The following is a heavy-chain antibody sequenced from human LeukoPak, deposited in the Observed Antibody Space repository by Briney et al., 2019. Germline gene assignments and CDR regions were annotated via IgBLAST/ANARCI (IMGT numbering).Heavy chain of an antibody. V-gene: IGHV4-31*03. J-gene: IGHJ3*02. CDR1: GGSISSGGYY. CDR3: ARDLQAVAGIYAFDI. Sequence: SETLSLTCTVSGGSISSGGYYWSWTRQHPGKGLEWIGYIYYSGSTYYNPSLKSRVTISVDTSKNQFSLKLSSVTAADTAVYYCARDLQAVAGIYAFDIWGQGTMVTVSS. D-gene: IGHD6-19*01. CDR2: IYYSGST.